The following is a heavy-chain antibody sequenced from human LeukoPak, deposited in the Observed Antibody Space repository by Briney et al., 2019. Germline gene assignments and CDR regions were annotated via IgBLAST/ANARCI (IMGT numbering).Heavy chain of an antibody. Sequence: GRSLRLSCAASGFTFSSYAMHWVRQAPGKGLEWVAAISGSGGSTYYADSVKGRFTISRDNSKNTLYLQMNSLRAEDTAVYYCAEDGESLGSGRSAYWGQGTLVTVSS. CDR1: GFTFSSYA. CDR3: AEDGESLGSGRSAY. J-gene: IGHJ4*02. CDR2: ISGSGGST. V-gene: IGHV3-23*01. D-gene: IGHD3-10*01.